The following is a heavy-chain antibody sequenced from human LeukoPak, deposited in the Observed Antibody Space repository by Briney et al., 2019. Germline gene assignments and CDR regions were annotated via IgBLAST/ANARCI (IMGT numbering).Heavy chain of an antibody. CDR3: ARGGSGSYDYYYHYMDV. D-gene: IGHD1-26*01. CDR1: GYSISSGYY. V-gene: IGHV4-38-2*02. CDR2: IYHRGST. J-gene: IGHJ6*03. Sequence: SETLSLTCTVSGYSISSGYYWAWIRQPPGKGLEWIGSIYHRGSTYYNPSLKSRVTISVDTSKNQFSLKLSSVTAADTAVYYCARGGSGSYDYYYHYMDVWGKGTTVTVSS.